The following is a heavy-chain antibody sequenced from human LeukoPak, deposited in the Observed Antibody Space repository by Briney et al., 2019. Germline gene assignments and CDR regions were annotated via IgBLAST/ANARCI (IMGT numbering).Heavy chain of an antibody. CDR2: ISYDGSNK. Sequence: GRSLRLSCAASGFTFSGSAMHWVRQAPGKGLEWVAFISYDGSNKYYADSVKGRFTISRDNSKNTLCLQMNSLTTEDTAVYYCAREAPFDYWGQGTLVTVSS. CDR1: GFTFSGSA. CDR3: AREAPFDY. V-gene: IGHV3-30*04. J-gene: IGHJ4*02.